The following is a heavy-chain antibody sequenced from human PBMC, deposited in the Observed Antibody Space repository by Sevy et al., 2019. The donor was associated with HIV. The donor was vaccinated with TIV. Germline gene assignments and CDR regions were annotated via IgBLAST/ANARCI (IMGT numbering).Heavy chain of an antibody. Sequence: ASVKVSCKVSGYTLTQLSMHSVRQAPGKGLEWMGSFDPEDGETIYAQKFQGRVTMTEDTSTDTAYMELSSLKSEDTAVFYCAITKDYYDSSGYPFDYWGQGTLVTVSS. CDR2: FDPEDGET. J-gene: IGHJ4*02. D-gene: IGHD3-22*01. CDR3: AITKDYYDSSGYPFDY. CDR1: GYTLTQLS. V-gene: IGHV1-24*01.